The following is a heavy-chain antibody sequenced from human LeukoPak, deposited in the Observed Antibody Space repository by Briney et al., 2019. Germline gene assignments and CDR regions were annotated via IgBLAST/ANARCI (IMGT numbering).Heavy chain of an antibody. CDR3: ARDLPLRIAARPYHFDY. CDR2: ISAYNGNT. Sequence: ASVKVSCKASGYTFTSYGISWVRQAPGQGLEWMGWISAYNGNTNYAQKLQGRVTMTTDTSTSTAYMELRSLRSDDTAVYYCARDLPLRIAARPYHFDYWGQGTLVTVSS. V-gene: IGHV1-18*01. D-gene: IGHD6-6*01. CDR1: GYTFTSYG. J-gene: IGHJ4*02.